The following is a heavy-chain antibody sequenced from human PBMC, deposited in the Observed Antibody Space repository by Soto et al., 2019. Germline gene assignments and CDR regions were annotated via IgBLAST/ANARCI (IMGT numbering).Heavy chain of an antibody. J-gene: IGHJ6*02. CDR3: PRARGDYTNYGLDV. D-gene: IGHD4-17*01. CDR1: GGSFSDYH. CDR2: INHSGGT. V-gene: IGHV4-34*01. Sequence: QVQLQQWGAGLLKPSETLALTCAVSGGSFSDYHWSWIRQPPGKGLEWIGEINHSGGTNYNPSLKSRVTISVVTSKNQFFLTLSAVTAADTAMYYCPRARGDYTNYGLDVWDQGTTITVSS.